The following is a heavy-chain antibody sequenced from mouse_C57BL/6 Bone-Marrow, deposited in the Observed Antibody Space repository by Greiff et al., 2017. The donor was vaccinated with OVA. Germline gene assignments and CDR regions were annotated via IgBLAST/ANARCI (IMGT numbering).Heavy chain of an antibody. D-gene: IGHD1-1*01. J-gene: IGHJ3*01. CDR3: ARHDDYGSSAWFAY. Sequence: EVMLVESGGGLVQPGGSLKLSCAASGFTFSDSGMAWVRPAPRTGPEWVAFISNLAYSIYYANTVTGRFTISRENAKNTLYLEMSSLRSEDTAMYYCARHDDYGSSAWFAYWGQGTLVTVSA. CDR1: GFTFSDSG. CDR2: ISNLAYSI. V-gene: IGHV5-15*01.